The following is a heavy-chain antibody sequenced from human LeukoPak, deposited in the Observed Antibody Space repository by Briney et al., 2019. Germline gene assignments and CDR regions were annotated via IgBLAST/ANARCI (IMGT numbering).Heavy chain of an antibody. V-gene: IGHV1-8*01. J-gene: IGHJ5*02. D-gene: IGHD3-10*01. CDR1: AYTFTSYN. CDR2: MNPNSGNT. CDR3: ARDGSGSYYDRGWFDP. Sequence: ASVKVSCKASAYTFTSYNINWVRQATGQGLEWMGWMNPNSGNTGYAQKFQGRVTMTRNTSISTAYMELSSLASEDTAVYYCARDGSGSYYDRGWFDPWGQGTLVTVSS.